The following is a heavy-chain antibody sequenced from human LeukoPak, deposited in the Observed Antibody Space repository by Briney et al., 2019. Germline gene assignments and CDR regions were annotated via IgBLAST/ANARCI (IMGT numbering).Heavy chain of an antibody. Sequence: SETLSLTCTVSGDSITSTSYYWGWIRQPPGKGLEWIRNIYFSGNTFYNPSLKSRVTISVDTSKNQFSLRLSSVTAADTAVYFCACRVSYYDFWSGRPFYDVWGKGTSVTVSS. CDR3: ACRVSYYDFWSGRPFYDV. V-gene: IGHV4-39*07. CDR2: IYFSGNT. CDR1: GDSITSTSYY. D-gene: IGHD3-3*01. J-gene: IGHJ6*04.